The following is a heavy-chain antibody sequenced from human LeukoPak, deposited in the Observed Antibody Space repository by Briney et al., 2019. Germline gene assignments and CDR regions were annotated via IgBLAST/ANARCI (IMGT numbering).Heavy chain of an antibody. Sequence: GGSLRLSCAASGFTFSSYGMHWVRQAPGKGLEWVAVIWYDGSNKYYADSVKGRFTISRDNSKNTLYLQMNSLRAEDTAVYYCARGEILRYFDWPRYYFDYWGQGTLVTVSS. V-gene: IGHV3-33*01. J-gene: IGHJ4*02. CDR2: IWYDGSNK. D-gene: IGHD3-9*01. CDR3: ARGEILRYFDWPRYYFDY. CDR1: GFTFSSYG.